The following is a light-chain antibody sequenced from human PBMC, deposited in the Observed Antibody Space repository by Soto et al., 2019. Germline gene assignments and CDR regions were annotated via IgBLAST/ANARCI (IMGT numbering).Light chain of an antibody. Sequence: EVVLTQSPATLSVSPGDRATLPCRASQYIGSAVAWYHQRSGQAPRLLIFYASIRVPTTPARFSGSVSGTEFTLTISSLESEDFAVYFCQQYGDRPRTFGQGTKVDIK. J-gene: IGKJ1*01. CDR2: YAS. CDR1: QYIGSA. CDR3: QQYGDRPRT. V-gene: IGKV3-15*01.